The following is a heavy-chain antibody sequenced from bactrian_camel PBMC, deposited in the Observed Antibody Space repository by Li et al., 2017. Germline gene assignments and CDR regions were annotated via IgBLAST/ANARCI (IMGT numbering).Heavy chain of an antibody. V-gene: IGHV3S1*01. CDR1: GYTGSSRC. CDR2: IYSGGDDT. Sequence: HVQLVESGGGSVQTGGSLRLSCAASGYTGSSRCMGWFRQAPGKEREWVATIYSGGDDTFYANSVKGRFTISHDDTWNTLYLQMNSLKPEDTAMYYCAAKGATLPAGVRMVRGAKDCLAVFPKVPQGQGTQVTV. J-gene: IGHJ4*01. D-gene: IGHD6*01.